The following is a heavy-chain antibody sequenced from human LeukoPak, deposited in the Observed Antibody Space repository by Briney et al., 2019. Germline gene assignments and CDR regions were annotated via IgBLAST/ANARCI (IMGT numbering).Heavy chain of an antibody. CDR1: GGSISSGDYY. J-gene: IGHJ4*02. D-gene: IGHD6-13*01. V-gene: IGHV4-30-4*01. Sequence: SETLSLTCTVSGGSISSGDYYWSWIRQPPGKGLEWIGYIYYSGSTYYNPSLKSRVTISVDTSKNQFSLKLSSVTAADTAVYYCAREGYSSSWSNKPFDYWGQGTLVTVSS. CDR2: IYYSGST. CDR3: AREGYSSSWSNKPFDY.